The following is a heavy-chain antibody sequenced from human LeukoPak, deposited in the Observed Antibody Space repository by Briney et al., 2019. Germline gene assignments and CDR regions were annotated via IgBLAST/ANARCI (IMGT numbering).Heavy chain of an antibody. CDR1: GFTFSTYD. CDR2: IGPAGDT. CDR3: ARGKPLYYYYMDV. V-gene: IGHV3-13*01. Sequence: GGSLRLSCAASGFTFSTYDFHWVRQATGKGPEWVSAIGPAGDTYYAGSVKGRFTMSRENAKNSLYLQMNSLRAEDTAVYYCARGKPLYYYYMDVWGKGTTVTVSS. J-gene: IGHJ6*03.